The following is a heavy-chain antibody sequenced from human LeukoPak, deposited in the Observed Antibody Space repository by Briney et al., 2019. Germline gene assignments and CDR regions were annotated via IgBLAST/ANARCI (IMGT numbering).Heavy chain of an antibody. CDR3: ARGLHDRSWYGAH. V-gene: IGHV3-30*04. CDR1: GFTFSDYT. CDR2: LPPDGSYQ. J-gene: IGHJ4*02. Sequence: GGSMRLSCAASGFTFSDYTMQWVRQAPGKGLEWVALLPPDGSYQYYADSLKGRFTISRDNFKNALYLQMNSLRLEDTAVYYCARGLHDRSWYGAHWGQGTLLSVSS. D-gene: IGHD6-13*01.